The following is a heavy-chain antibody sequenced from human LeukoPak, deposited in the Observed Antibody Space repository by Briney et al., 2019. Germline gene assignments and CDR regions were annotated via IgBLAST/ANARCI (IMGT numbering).Heavy chain of an antibody. V-gene: IGHV4-34*01. CDR2: INHSGST. J-gene: IGHJ5*02. CDR1: GGSFSGYY. D-gene: IGHD2-2*02. CDR3: ARQYTPSKNWFDP. Sequence: SETLSLTCAVYGGSFSGYYWSWIRQPPGKGLEWIGEINHSGSTNYNPSLKSRVTISVDTSKNQFSLKLSSVTAADTAVYYCARQYTPSKNWFDPWGQGTLVTVSS.